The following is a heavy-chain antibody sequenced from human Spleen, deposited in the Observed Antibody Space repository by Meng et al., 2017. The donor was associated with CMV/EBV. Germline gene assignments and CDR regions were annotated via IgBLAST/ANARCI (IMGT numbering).Heavy chain of an antibody. CDR2: IIPIFGTT. D-gene: IGHD3-22*01. Sequence: SVKVSCKASGGTFSSYAFSWVRQAPGQGLERMGGIIPIFGTTNYAQKFQGRVTITTDESTSTAYMELSSLRSEDTAVYYCASYYYDSSGYYFPHNWFDPWGQGTLVTVSS. CDR3: ASYYYDSSGYYFPHNWFDP. CDR1: GGTFSSYA. V-gene: IGHV1-69*05. J-gene: IGHJ5*02.